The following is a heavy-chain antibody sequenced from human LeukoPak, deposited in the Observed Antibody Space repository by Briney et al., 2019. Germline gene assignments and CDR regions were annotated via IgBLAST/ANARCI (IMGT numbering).Heavy chain of an antibody. J-gene: IGHJ4*02. V-gene: IGHV1-69*13. D-gene: IGHD6-19*01. CDR2: IIPIFGTA. CDR3: AREGYSSGWFDY. CDR1: GGTFSSYA. Sequence: GASVKVSCKASGGTFSSYAISWVRQAPGQGLEWMGGIIPIFGTANYAQKFQGRVTITADESTSTAYMELSSLRSEDTAVYYCAREGYSSGWFDYWGQGTLVTVSS.